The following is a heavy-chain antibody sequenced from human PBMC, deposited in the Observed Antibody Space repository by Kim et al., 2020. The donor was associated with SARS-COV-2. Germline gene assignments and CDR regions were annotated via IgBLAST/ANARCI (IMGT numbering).Heavy chain of an antibody. Sequence: GGSLRLSCAASGFTFSTYAMSWVRQAPGQGLEWVSVISGSGSTTYYADSLKGRFTISRDNSKNTLYLQMNSLRAEDTAVYYCAKDINRRVDPWGQGTLVTVSS. V-gene: IGHV3-23*01. J-gene: IGHJ5*02. CDR3: AKDINRRVDP. CDR2: ISGSGSTT. CDR1: GFTFSTYA. D-gene: IGHD1-20*01.